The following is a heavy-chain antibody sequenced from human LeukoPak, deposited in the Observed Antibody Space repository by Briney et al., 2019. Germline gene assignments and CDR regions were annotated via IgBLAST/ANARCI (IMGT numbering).Heavy chain of an antibody. CDR1: GGSISSSSYY. CDR2: IYYSGST. Sequence: SETLSLTCAVSGGSISSSSYYWGWIRQPPGKGLEWIGSIYYSGSTYYNPSLKSRVTISVDTSKNQFSLKLSSVTAADTAVYYCARDYYDSSGHAFDIWGQGTMVTVSS. CDR3: ARDYYDSSGHAFDI. J-gene: IGHJ3*02. V-gene: IGHV4-39*07. D-gene: IGHD3-22*01.